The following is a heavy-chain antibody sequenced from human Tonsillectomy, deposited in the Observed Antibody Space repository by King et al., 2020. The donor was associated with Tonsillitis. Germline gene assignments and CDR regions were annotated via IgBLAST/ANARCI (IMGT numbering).Heavy chain of an antibody. D-gene: IGHD6-6*01. CDR3: AKDTEYSGSSGGVGGMDV. Sequence: VQLVESGGGLVQPGGSLRLSCVASGFTFSSYAMSWVRQAPGKGLEWVSGISGSGGSTYYADSVKGRFTISRDNSKNTLYLQMNSLRAEDTAVHYCAKDTEYSGSSGGVGGMDVWGQGTTVTVSS. V-gene: IGHV3-23*04. J-gene: IGHJ6*02. CDR1: GFTFSSYA. CDR2: ISGSGGST.